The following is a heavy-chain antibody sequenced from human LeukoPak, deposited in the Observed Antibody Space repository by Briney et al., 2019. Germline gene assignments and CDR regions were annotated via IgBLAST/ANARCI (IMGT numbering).Heavy chain of an antibody. V-gene: IGHV4-59*08. D-gene: IGHD2-21*01. J-gene: IGHJ2*01. CDR2: IYYSGST. CDR3: ARMRGGALYFDL. Sequence: PSETLSLTCTVSGGSISSYYWSWIRQPPGKGLEWIGYIYYSGSTNYNPSLKSRVTISVDTSKNQFSLKLSSVTAADTAVYYCARMRGGALYFDLWGRGTLVTASS. CDR1: GGSISSYY.